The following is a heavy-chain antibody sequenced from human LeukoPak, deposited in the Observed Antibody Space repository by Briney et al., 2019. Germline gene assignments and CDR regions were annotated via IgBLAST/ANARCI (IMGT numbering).Heavy chain of an antibody. D-gene: IGHD7-27*01. CDR1: GNTFSGYY. CDR3: ASVKLGPEGFFDS. V-gene: IGHV1-2*02. J-gene: IGHJ4*02. Sequence: ASVKVSRKASGNTFSGYYIHWVRQAPGQGLEWMGGINPKSGGTNYAQKFQGRVTMTRDTSISTAYMELRRLRSDDTAVYHCASVKLGPEGFFDSWGQGTLVTVSS. CDR2: INPKSGGT.